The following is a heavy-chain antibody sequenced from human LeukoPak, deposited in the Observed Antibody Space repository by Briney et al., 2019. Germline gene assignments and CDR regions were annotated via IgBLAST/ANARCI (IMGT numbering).Heavy chain of an antibody. CDR2: ISPTSSTI. CDR3: AKDASGSYPDAFDV. J-gene: IGHJ3*01. V-gene: IGHV3-48*01. CDR1: GFTFSSYS. D-gene: IGHD1-26*01. Sequence: GGSLRLSCAASGFTFSSYSMNWVRQAPGKGLEWVSYISPTSSTIYYADSVKGRFTISRDNSKNTLYLQMNSLRADDTAVYYCAKDASGSYPDAFDVWGQGTMVTASS.